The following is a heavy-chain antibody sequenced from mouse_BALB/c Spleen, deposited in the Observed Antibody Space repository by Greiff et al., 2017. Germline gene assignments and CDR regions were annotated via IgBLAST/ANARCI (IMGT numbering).Heavy chain of an antibody. D-gene: IGHD1-1*01. Sequence: EVQRVESGGGLVKPGGSLKLSCAASGFTFSSYAMSWVRQTPEKRLEWVASISSGGSTYYPDSVKGRFTISRDNARNILYLQMSSLRSEDTAMYYCARGPYGSPSWFAYWGQGTLVTVSA. CDR3: ARGPYGSPSWFAY. CDR2: ISSGGST. CDR1: GFTFSSYA. V-gene: IGHV5-6-5*01. J-gene: IGHJ3*01.